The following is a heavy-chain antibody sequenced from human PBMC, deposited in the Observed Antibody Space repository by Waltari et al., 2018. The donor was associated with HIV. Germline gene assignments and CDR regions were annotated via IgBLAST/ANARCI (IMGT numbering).Heavy chain of an antibody. Sequence: QVQLQESGPGLVKPSQTLSLTCTVSGGSISSGNYYWNWIRQPAGKGLGWIGRIYTSGSTNSNPSLKSRGTISVDTSKSQFSLKRSYVTAADTAVYYCAREDTAMVYYFDYWGQGTLVTVSS. CDR3: AREDTAMVYYFDY. CDR2: IYTSGST. D-gene: IGHD5-18*01. J-gene: IGHJ4*02. CDR1: GGSISSGNYY. V-gene: IGHV4-61*02.